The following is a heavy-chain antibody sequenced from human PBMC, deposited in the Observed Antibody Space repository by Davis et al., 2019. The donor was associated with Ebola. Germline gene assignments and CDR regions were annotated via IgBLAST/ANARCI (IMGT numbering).Heavy chain of an antibody. V-gene: IGHV4-39*02. CDR2: IYYRGTT. CDR3: ARDTAARRYYGMDV. J-gene: IGHJ6*02. Sequence: MPSETLSLTCTVSGGSINNNNYYWGWIRQPPGKGLEWIGSIYYRGTTYYTPSLKSRVTISVDTSKNQFSLKLSSVSAADTAVYYCARDTAARRYYGMDVWGQGTTVTVSS. D-gene: IGHD6-6*01. CDR1: GGSINNNNYY.